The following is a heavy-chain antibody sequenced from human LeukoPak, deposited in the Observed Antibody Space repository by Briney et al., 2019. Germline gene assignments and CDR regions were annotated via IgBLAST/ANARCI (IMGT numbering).Heavy chain of an antibody. Sequence: GGSLRLSCAASGFTVSSNYMSWVRQAPGKGLGWVSVIYSGGSTYYADSVKGRFTISRDNSKNTLYLQMNSLRAEDTAVYYCARDVRTGYYYYYMDVWGRGTTVTVSS. CDR2: IYSGGST. D-gene: IGHD1-1*01. CDR3: ARDVRTGYYYYYMDV. J-gene: IGHJ6*03. CDR1: GFTVSSNY. V-gene: IGHV3-66*02.